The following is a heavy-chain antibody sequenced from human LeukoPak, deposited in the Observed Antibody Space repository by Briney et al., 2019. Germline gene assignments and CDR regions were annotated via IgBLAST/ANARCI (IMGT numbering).Heavy chain of an antibody. CDR3: ARVSPNIADSSSYIFDY. V-gene: IGHV4-39*07. Sequence: SETLSLTCTVSGGSISSSSYYWGWIRQPPGKGLEWIGSIYYSGSTYYNPSLKSRVTISVDTSKNQFSLKLSSVTAADTAVYYCARVSPNIADSSSYIFDYWGQGTLVTVSS. J-gene: IGHJ4*02. CDR1: GGSISSSSYY. CDR2: IYYSGST. D-gene: IGHD6-6*01.